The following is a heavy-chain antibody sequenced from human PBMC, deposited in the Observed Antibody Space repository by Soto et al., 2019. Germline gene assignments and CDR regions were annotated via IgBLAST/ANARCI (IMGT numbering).Heavy chain of an antibody. D-gene: IGHD6-19*01. Sequence: TGGSLRLSCAASGFTFSSYAMSWVRQAPGKGLEWVSAITGSGASIYYADSVKGRFTISRDNAKNTLYLQMNSLRAEDTAVYYCARVEHSSGEFVAYYFDYWGQGTLVTVSS. V-gene: IGHV3-23*01. CDR1: GFTFSSYA. CDR3: ARVEHSSGEFVAYYFDY. CDR2: ITGSGASI. J-gene: IGHJ4*02.